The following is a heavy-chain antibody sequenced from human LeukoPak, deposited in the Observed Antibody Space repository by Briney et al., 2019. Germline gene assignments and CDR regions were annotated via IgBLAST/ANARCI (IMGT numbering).Heavy chain of an antibody. Sequence: PSGTLSLTCTVSGVSISSYYWNWMRQSPGKGLEWIGYSHYSGASNYNPSLTSRVTISVDTSKNQFSLKLRSVSAADTAVYYCARWGESGDYAVHAFDIWGQGTMVTVSS. J-gene: IGHJ3*02. CDR3: ARWGESGDYAVHAFDI. D-gene: IGHD2-21*02. CDR2: SHYSGAS. V-gene: IGHV4-59*01. CDR1: GVSISSYY.